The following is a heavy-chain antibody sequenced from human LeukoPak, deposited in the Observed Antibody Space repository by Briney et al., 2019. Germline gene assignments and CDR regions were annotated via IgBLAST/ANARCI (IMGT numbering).Heavy chain of an antibody. CDR1: GFIFDDYA. CDR3: AKGRVATVGGAKYAMDV. J-gene: IGHJ6*02. D-gene: IGHD5-12*01. Sequence: GGSLRLSCAASGFIFDDYAMHWVRQAPGKGLEWVSLITGDGAGTYYEDSVRGRFTISRDNSKNSLYLIMNSLRTEDTALYYCAKGRVATVGGAKYAMDVWGQGTTVTVSS. CDR2: ITGDGAGT. V-gene: IGHV3-43*02.